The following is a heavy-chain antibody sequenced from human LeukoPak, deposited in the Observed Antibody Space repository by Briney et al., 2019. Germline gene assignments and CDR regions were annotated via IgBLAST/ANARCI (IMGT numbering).Heavy chain of an antibody. D-gene: IGHD2-2*01. Sequence: GGSLRLSCAASGFTFSSYAMHWVRRAPGKGLEWVAVISYDGSNKYYADSVKGRFTISRDNSKNTLYLQMNSLRAEDTAVYYCARKSCSSTSCYSHFDYWGQGTLVTVSS. CDR1: GFTFSSYA. J-gene: IGHJ4*02. CDR3: ARKSCSSTSCYSHFDY. CDR2: ISYDGSNK. V-gene: IGHV3-30*04.